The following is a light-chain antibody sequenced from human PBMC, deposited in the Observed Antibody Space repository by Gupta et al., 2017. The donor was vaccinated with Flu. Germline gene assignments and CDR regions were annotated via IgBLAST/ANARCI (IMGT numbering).Light chain of an antibody. CDR1: SSDIGGYNY. CDR3: YADAGSNVLL. Sequence: QSASTQPPSASGSLGQLDTISFTCSSSDIGGYNYVSWYQQYPGTAPKLKLYDFAKRPSGVPDRFSGSKSSNTASLTVSELQDEDEAHYCCYADAGSNVLLFGGGTKLTVV. V-gene: IGLV2-8*01. CDR2: DFA. J-gene: IGLJ2*01.